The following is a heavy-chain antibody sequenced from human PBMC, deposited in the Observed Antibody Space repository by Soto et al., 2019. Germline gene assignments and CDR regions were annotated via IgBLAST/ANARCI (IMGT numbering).Heavy chain of an antibody. CDR2: IYWDDDK. CDR3: AHLVVAGLTYYFDY. CDR1: GFSLSTSAVG. Sequence: QITLKESGPTLVKPTQTLTLTCTFSGFSLSTSAVGVGWIRQPPGKALEWLAFIYWDDDKRYSPSLKSSLTITKXXXXXQVVLAXXXMDPVXTATYYCAHLVVAGLTYYFDYWGQGTLVTVSS. V-gene: IGHV2-5*02. D-gene: IGHD2-15*01. J-gene: IGHJ4*02.